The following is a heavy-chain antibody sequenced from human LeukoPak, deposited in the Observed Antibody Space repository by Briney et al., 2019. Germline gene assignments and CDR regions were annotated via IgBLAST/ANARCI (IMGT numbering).Heavy chain of an antibody. V-gene: IGHV1-18*01. Sequence: VASVTVSFTASGYTFTSYGISWVRQAPGQGLEWMGRISAYNGNTNYAQKLQGRVTMTTDTSTSTASMELRSLRSDDTAVYYCARDRTTDYGDEVGLDYWGQGTLVTVSS. CDR2: ISAYNGNT. D-gene: IGHD4-17*01. J-gene: IGHJ4*02. CDR3: ARDRTTDYGDEVGLDY. CDR1: GYTFTSYG.